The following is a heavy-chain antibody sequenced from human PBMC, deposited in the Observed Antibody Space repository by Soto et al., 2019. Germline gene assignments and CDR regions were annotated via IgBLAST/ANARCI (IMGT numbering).Heavy chain of an antibody. CDR3: AKMRILVATRGSFDI. D-gene: IGHD5-12*01. Sequence: EVQLLESGGGLVQPGGSLGLSCAASGFTFNSYAMSWVRQAPGKGLEWVSAISGSGDTTSYADSVKGRFTISRDNSKNTLYLQMNGLRADDTAVYYCAKMRILVATRGSFDIWGQGTMVSVSS. CDR1: GFTFNSYA. V-gene: IGHV3-23*01. CDR2: ISGSGDTT. J-gene: IGHJ3*02.